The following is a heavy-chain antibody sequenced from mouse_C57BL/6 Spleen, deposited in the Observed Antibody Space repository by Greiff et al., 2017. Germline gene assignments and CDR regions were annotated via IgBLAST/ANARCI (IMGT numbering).Heavy chain of an antibody. D-gene: IGHD2-2*01. CDR3: ARDGGLYYGNDGYFDV. Sequence: EVKLMESGPGLVKPSQSLSLTCSVTGYSITSGYYWNWIRQFPGNKLEWMGYICYDGSNNYNPTLKNRISITRDTSKNQFFLKLNSVTTEDTATYYCARDGGLYYGNDGYFDVWGTGTTVTVSS. CDR1: GYSITSGYY. V-gene: IGHV3-6*01. CDR2: ICYDGSN. J-gene: IGHJ1*03.